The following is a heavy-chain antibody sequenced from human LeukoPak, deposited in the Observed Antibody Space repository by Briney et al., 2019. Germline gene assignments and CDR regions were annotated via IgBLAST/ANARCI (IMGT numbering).Heavy chain of an antibody. CDR2: VYYSGST. D-gene: IGHD3-16*01. CDR1: IGSIGSSSKF. CDR3: ARASFNVGIGNGFDS. J-gene: IGHJ5*01. V-gene: IGHV4-39*01. Sequence: SVTLSLTCTVSIGSIGSSSKFWGWIRQAPGKGLEWIGNVYYSGSTFYNPSLKSRDTISVDTPKNQFSLKLRSVTAADTAIYYCARASFNVGIGNGFDSWGQGTLVTVSS.